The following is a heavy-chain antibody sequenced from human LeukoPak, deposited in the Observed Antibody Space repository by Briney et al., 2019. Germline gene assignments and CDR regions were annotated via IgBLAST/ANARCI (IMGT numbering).Heavy chain of an antibody. Sequence: ETLSLTCTVSGGSISSYYWSWIRQPPGKGLEWIGYIYYSGSTNYNPSLKSRVTISVDTSKNQFSLKLSSVTAADTAVYYCARGAPQYYDFWSGYYMAYYFDYWGQGTLVTVSS. J-gene: IGHJ4*02. CDR2: IYYSGST. CDR3: ARGAPQYYDFWSGYYMAYYFDY. D-gene: IGHD3-3*01. CDR1: GGSISSYY. V-gene: IGHV4-59*01.